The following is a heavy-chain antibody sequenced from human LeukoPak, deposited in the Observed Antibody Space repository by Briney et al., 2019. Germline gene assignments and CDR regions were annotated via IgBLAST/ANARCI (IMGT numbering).Heavy chain of an antibody. V-gene: IGHV3-30-3*01. D-gene: IGHD6-19*01. J-gene: IGHJ4*02. CDR3: ARDVRKRAVAGTFDY. Sequence: QPGGSLRLSCAASGFTFSSYAMHWVRQAPGKGLEWVAVISYDGSNKYYADSVKGRFTISRDNSKSTLYLQMNSLRAEDTAVYYCARDVRKRAVAGTFDYRGQGTLVTVSS. CDR2: ISYDGSNK. CDR1: GFTFSSYA.